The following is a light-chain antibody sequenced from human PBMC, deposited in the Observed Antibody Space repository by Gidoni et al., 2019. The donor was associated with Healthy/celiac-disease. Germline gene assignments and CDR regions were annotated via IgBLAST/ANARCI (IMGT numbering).Light chain of an antibody. CDR3: QQYNNWPPWT. J-gene: IGKJ1*01. CDR2: GAS. Sequence: EIGITQSPATLSVSPGERATLSCRASQSVSSNLAWYQQKPGQAPRLLIYGASTRATGIPARFSGSGSWTEFTLTISSLQSEDFAVYYCQQYNNWPPWTFGQGTKVEIK. CDR1: QSVSSN. V-gene: IGKV3-15*01.